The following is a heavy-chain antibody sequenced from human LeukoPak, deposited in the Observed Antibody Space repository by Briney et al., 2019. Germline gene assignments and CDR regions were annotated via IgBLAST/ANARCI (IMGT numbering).Heavy chain of an antibody. CDR2: ISGYNGNT. V-gene: IGHV1-18*01. J-gene: IGHJ4*02. CDR1: GYTFINYG. CDR3: ARDWGKGEYYFDY. Sequence: GASVKVSCKASGYTFINYGIGWVRQAPGQGPEWMGWISGYNGNTRYAQKFQGRVTMTTDTSTSTAYMELRSLRSDDTAVYYCARDWGKGEYYFDYWGQGTLVTVSS. D-gene: IGHD3-16*01.